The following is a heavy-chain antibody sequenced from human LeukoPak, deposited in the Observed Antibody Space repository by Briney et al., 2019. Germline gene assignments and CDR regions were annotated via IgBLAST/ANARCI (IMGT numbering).Heavy chain of an antibody. CDR3: ARGSVNNAFEI. V-gene: IGHV4-4*07. Sequence: SESLSLTCTVSGGSISSYYWSWIRQPAGKGLEWIGRMYTSGGTNYNPSLQSRVTMSVDTSKNQFSLKLTSVTAADTAEYFCARGSVNNAFEIWVQGTMVTVSS. J-gene: IGHJ3*02. CDR2: MYTSGGT. CDR1: GGSISSYY.